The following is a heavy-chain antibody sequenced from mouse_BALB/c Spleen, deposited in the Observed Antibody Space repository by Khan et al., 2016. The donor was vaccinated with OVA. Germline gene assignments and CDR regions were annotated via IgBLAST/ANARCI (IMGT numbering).Heavy chain of an antibody. V-gene: IGHV1-4*01. CDR1: GYPFTGYS. D-gene: IGHD1-1*01. J-gene: IGHJ4*01. CDR2: ISPSNAYT. CDR3: ARDFHYYGSRGALDY. Sequence: QVQLQQSGAELARPGASVKMSCKASGYPFTGYSMHWIKQRPGQGLEWIGYISPSNAYTNYNQKFKDKATLTADKSSSTAYMQLSSLTSEDSAVYYCARDFHYYGSRGALDYWGQGTSVTVSS.